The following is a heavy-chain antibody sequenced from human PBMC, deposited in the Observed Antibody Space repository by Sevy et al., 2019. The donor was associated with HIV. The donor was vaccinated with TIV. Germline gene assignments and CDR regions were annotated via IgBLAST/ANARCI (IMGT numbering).Heavy chain of an antibody. J-gene: IGHJ5*02. D-gene: IGHD1-26*01. Sequence: GGSLRLSCAASGFTFSSYSMNWVRQAPGKGLEWVSYISSSSSTIYYADSVKGRFTISRDNAKNSLYLQMNSLRDEDTAVYYGARWGDSGIHARGGFDPWGQGTLVTVSS. V-gene: IGHV3-48*02. CDR3: ARWGDSGIHARGGFDP. CDR2: ISSSSSTI. CDR1: GFTFSSYS.